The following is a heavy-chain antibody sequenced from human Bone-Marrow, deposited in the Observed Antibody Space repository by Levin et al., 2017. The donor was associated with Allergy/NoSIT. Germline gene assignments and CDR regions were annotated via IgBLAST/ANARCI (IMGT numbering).Heavy chain of an antibody. Sequence: GGSLRLSCAASGFTFSSYSMNWVRQAPGKGLEWVSYISSSSSTIYYADSVKGRFTISRDNAKNSLYLQMNSLRAEDTAVYYCARSTTVNSDAFDIWGQGTMVTVSS. J-gene: IGHJ3*02. CDR2: ISSSSSTI. D-gene: IGHD4-17*01. CDR1: GFTFSSYS. V-gene: IGHV3-48*01. CDR3: ARSTTVNSDAFDI.